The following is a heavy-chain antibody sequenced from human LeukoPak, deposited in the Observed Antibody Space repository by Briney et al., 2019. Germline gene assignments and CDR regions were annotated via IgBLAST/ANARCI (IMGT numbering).Heavy chain of an antibody. Sequence: SGRSLRLSCVASEFTFSRHSIHWVRQAPGKGLDWVAVISYDGSSKYYADSVKGRFTISRDNSKNTLYLQMNSLRAEDTALYYCARDGLDYFGMDVWGQGTTVTVSS. CDR1: EFTFSRHS. CDR3: ARDGLDYFGMDV. J-gene: IGHJ6*02. V-gene: IGHV3-30-3*01. CDR2: ISYDGSSK.